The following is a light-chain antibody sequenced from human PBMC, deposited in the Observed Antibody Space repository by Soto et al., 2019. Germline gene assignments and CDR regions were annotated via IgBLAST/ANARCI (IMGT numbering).Light chain of an antibody. CDR3: QQYYNWPRT. CDR2: GAS. Sequence: EIVLTQSPATLSSFPGDRVTLSCRASQSVSSNLAWYQQKPGQAPRLLLFGASARPTGIPARISGSGSGTEFTLTISSLRSEDFAVYFCQQYYNWPRTFGQGTKVDIK. J-gene: IGKJ1*01. V-gene: IGKV3-15*01. CDR1: QSVSSN.